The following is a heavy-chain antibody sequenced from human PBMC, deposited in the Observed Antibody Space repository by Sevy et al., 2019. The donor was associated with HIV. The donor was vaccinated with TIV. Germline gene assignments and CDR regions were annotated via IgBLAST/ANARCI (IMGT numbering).Heavy chain of an antibody. CDR2: INWNGGST. D-gene: IGHD2-21*01. CDR1: GFVFEDYG. J-gene: IGHJ4*02. Sequence: GGSLRLSCAASGFVFEDYGMNWVRQAPGKGLECVSGINWNGGSTGYADSVKGRFTISRDNAKNSLYLQMNSLRAEDTAIYYCESERYCGGASYYFDTWGQGALVTVSS. CDR3: ESERYCGGASYYFDT. V-gene: IGHV3-20*04.